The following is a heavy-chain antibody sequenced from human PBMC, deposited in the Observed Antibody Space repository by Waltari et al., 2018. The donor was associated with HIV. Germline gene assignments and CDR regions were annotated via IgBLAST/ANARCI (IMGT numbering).Heavy chain of an antibody. CDR1: GFTFSSTW. CDR3: ATTTTTTYFS. D-gene: IGHD1-1*01. CDR2: VNPDGSGT. V-gene: IGHV3-74*03. J-gene: IGHJ5*02. Sequence: EVQLVESGGGLVQPGESLRLSCGASGFTFSSTWMHWVRQAPGGGLVWVSRVNPDGSGTSYADSVKGRFTISRDNAKNTVYLQMNSLRAEDTAVYYCATTTTTTYFSWGQGTLVTVSS.